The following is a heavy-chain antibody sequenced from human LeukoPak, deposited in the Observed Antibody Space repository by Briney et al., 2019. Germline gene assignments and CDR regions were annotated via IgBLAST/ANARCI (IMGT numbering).Heavy chain of an antibody. CDR2: IYYSGST. CDR3: ARHGRSLYYYDSSGYYRKARHYYYMDV. V-gene: IGHV4-59*08. CDR1: GGSISSYY. Sequence: SETLSLTCTVSGGSISSYYWSWIRQPPGKGLEWIGYIYYSGSTNYNPSLKSRVTISVDTSKNQFSLRMNSVTAADTAVYYCARHGRSLYYYDSSGYYRKARHYYYMDVWGKGTTVTISS. D-gene: IGHD3-22*01. J-gene: IGHJ6*03.